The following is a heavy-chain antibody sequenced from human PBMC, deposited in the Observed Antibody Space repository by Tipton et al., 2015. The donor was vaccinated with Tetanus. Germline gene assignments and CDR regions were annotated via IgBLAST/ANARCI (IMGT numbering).Heavy chain of an antibody. D-gene: IGHD3-22*01. V-gene: IGHV3-33*01. CDR2: IWYDGSNK. CDR1: GFTFSSYG. CDR3: ARTMIEPHYYYYYGMDV. J-gene: IGHJ6*02. Sequence: SGFTFSSYGMHWVRQAPGKGLEWVAVIWYDGSNKYYADSVKGRFTISRDNSKNTLYLQMNSLRAEDTAVYYCARTMIEPHYYYYYGMDVWGQGTTVTVSS.